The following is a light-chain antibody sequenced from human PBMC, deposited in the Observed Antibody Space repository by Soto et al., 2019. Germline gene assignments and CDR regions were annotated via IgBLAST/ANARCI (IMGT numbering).Light chain of an antibody. V-gene: IGKV3-11*01. Sequence: EIVLTQSPASLSLSPGERASLSCRASQNIRRYLGWYQQKPGQAPRLLIYDASNRATGVPDRFSGSGSGTDFTLTISSLEPEDFAVYYCQQRVNWPPGTFGQGTKLEIK. CDR3: QQRVNWPPGT. CDR1: QNIRRY. CDR2: DAS. J-gene: IGKJ2*01.